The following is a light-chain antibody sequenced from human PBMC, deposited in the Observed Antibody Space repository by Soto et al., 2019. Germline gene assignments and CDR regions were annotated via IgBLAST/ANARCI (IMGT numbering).Light chain of an antibody. J-gene: IGKJ1*01. CDR1: QTIDSW. CDR2: KAS. Sequence: DIQMTQSPSTLSASVGDRVTITCRASQTIDSWLAWYQQRPGKPPNLLIYKASTLASGVPSRFSGSGSGTEFTLTISSLQPDDFATYYCQQYSTYTPRTFGQGTKVDIK. V-gene: IGKV1-5*03. CDR3: QQYSTYTPRT.